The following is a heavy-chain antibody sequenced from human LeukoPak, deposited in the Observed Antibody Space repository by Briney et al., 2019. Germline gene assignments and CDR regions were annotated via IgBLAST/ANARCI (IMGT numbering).Heavy chain of an antibody. D-gene: IGHD6-19*01. V-gene: IGHV1-2*02. CDR1: GYTFTGYY. Sequence: ASVKVSCKASGYTFTGYYMHWVRQAPGQGLEWMGWINPNSGGTNYAQKFQGRVTMTRDTSISTAYMELSRLRSDDTAVYYCARGISSGWYGAFDIWGQGTMVTVSS. CDR2: INPNSGGT. J-gene: IGHJ3*02. CDR3: ARGISSGWYGAFDI.